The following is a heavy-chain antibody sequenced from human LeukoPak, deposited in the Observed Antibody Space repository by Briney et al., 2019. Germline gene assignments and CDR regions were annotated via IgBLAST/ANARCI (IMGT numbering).Heavy chain of an antibody. CDR2: IYYSGST. CDR1: GGSISNYY. D-gene: IGHD2-2*01. Sequence: SETLSLTCTVSGGSISNYYWSWIRQPPGRGLEWIGYIYYSGSTNYNPSLKSRVTISVDTSKNQFSLKLTSVTAVDTAVYYCARVGYCSTTRCLRPFDYWGQGTLVTVSS. J-gene: IGHJ4*02. V-gene: IGHV4-59*01. CDR3: ARVGYCSTTRCLRPFDY.